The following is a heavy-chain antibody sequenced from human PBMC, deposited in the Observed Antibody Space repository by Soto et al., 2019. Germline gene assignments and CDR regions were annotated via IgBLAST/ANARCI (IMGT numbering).Heavy chain of an antibody. Sequence: GGSLRLSCAASGFTFSSYAMSWVRRAPGKGLEWVSAISGSGGSTYYADSVKGRFTISRDNSKNTLYLQMNSLRAEDTAVYYCAKDLVRGYSYGRPDYYYYGMDVWGQGTTVTVSS. CDR2: ISGSGGST. J-gene: IGHJ6*02. D-gene: IGHD5-18*01. V-gene: IGHV3-23*01. CDR1: GFTFSSYA. CDR3: AKDLVRGYSYGRPDYYYYGMDV.